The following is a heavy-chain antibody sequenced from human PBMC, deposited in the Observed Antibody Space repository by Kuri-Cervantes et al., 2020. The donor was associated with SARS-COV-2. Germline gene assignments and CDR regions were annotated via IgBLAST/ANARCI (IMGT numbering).Heavy chain of an antibody. CDR1: GGSISSYY. V-gene: IGHV4-59*08. Sequence: SETLSLTCTVSGGSISSYYWSWIRQPPGKGLEWIGYIYYSGSTNYNPSLKSRVTISVDTSKNQFSLKLSSVTAADTAVYYCAITEYQLLFHNWFDPWGQGTLVTVSS. CDR2: IYYSGST. J-gene: IGHJ5*02. D-gene: IGHD2-2*01. CDR3: AITEYQLLFHNWFDP.